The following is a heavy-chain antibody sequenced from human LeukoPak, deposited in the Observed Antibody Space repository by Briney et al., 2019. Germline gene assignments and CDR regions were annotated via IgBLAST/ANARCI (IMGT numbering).Heavy chain of an antibody. D-gene: IGHD3-22*01. Sequence: PGGSLRLSCAASGFTFSSYWMHWVRQAPGKGLEWVSRIDNGGSYTSYADSVKGRFTISRDNAKNTLYLQMNSLRAEDTAVYYCARDLPISDSSGYYLDYWGQGTVVTVSS. CDR1: GFTFSSYW. CDR2: IDNGGSYT. V-gene: IGHV3-74*01. J-gene: IGHJ4*02. CDR3: ARDLPISDSSGYYLDY.